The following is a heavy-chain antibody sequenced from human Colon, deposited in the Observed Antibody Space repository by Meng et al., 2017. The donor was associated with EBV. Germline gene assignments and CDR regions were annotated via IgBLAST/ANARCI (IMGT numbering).Heavy chain of an antibody. CDR1: GVSISSNIR. Sequence: QVQRQESGPGRVKPPGTLPPTCGVSGVSISSNIRWTWVRQPPGKGLEWIGDIDDSGSTNYNPSLNSRISISLDKSKNHFSLKVNSVTAADTAVYYCARGKQDAWELLAYWGQGALVTVSS. CDR2: IDDSGST. V-gene: IGHV4-4*03. CDR3: ARGKQDAWELLAY. J-gene: IGHJ4*02. D-gene: IGHD1-26*01.